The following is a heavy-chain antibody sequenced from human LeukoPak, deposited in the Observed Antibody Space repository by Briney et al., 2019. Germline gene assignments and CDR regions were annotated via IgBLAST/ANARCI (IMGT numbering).Heavy chain of an antibody. V-gene: IGHV3-23*01. J-gene: IGHJ4*02. CDR2: ISGSGGST. CDR1: GFTFSSYA. D-gene: IGHD3-3*01. Sequence: GGSLRLSCAASGFTFSSYAMSWVRQAPGKGLEWVSAISGSGGSTYYADSVKGRFTISRDNSKNTLYLQMNSLRAEDTAVYYCAKMGLSGVVSKIDYWGQGTLVTVSS. CDR3: AKMGLSGVVSKIDY.